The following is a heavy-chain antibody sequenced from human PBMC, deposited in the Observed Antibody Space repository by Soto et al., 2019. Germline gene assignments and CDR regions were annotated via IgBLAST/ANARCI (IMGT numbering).Heavy chain of an antibody. J-gene: IGHJ6*04. Sequence: LSLGRTVSGDSISRGYYYQRWERQPPGKGLEWIGYIYYSGSTYYNPSLKSRVTISVDTSKNQFSLKLSSVTAADTAVYYCARGDYYDSSGYFPGGMHVWGKGTTVP. CDR1: GDSISRGYYY. V-gene: IGHV4-30-4*01. D-gene: IGHD3-22*01. CDR2: IYYSGST. CDR3: ARGDYYDSSGYFPGGMHV.